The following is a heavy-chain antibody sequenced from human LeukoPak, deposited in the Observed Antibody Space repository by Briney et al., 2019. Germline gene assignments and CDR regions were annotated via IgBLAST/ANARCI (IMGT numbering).Heavy chain of an antibody. CDR3: ARGRRVSTYYYDSSGYYRPYFDY. J-gene: IGHJ4*02. D-gene: IGHD3-22*01. Sequence: SETLSLTCTVSGGSISSYYWSWIRQPPGKGLEWIGEINHSGSTNYNPSLKSRVTISVDTSKNQFSLKLSSVTAADTAVYYCARGRRVSTYYYDSSGYYRPYFDYWGQGTLVTVSS. CDR2: INHSGST. V-gene: IGHV4-34*01. CDR1: GGSISSYY.